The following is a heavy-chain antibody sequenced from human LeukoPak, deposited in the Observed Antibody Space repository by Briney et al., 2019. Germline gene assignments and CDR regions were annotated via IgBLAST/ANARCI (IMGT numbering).Heavy chain of an antibody. J-gene: IGHJ6*03. D-gene: IGHD4-11*01. CDR1: GYSFTSYW. CDR2: IYGGDSDT. CDR3: ARFYSNYAGAYYYYYYMDV. V-gene: IGHV5-51*01. Sequence: PGESLKISCKGSGYSFTSYWIAWVRQMPGKGLEWMGIIYGGDSDTRYSPSFQGQVTISADLSISTAYLQWSSLKASDTAMYYCARFYSNYAGAYYYYYYMDVWGKGTTVTVSS.